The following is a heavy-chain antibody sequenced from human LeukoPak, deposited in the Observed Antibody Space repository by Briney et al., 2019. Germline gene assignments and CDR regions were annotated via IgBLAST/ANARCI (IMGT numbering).Heavy chain of an antibody. CDR2: ISAYNGNT. CDR3: ARARTTYYDFWSRHWDY. CDR1: GYTFTSYG. Sequence: ASVKVSCKASGYTFTSYGISWVRQAPGQGLEWMGWISAYNGNTNYAQKLQGRVTMTTDTSTSTAYMELRSLRSEDTAVYYCARARTTYYDFWSRHWDYWGQGTLVTVSS. D-gene: IGHD3-3*01. V-gene: IGHV1-18*01. J-gene: IGHJ4*02.